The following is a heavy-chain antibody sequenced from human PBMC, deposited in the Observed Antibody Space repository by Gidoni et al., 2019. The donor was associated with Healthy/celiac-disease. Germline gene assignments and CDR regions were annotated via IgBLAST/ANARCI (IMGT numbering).Heavy chain of an antibody. V-gene: IGHV3-21*01. CDR3: ARETFGERGYYGMDV. J-gene: IGHJ6*02. Sequence: EVQLVESGGGLVKPGGSLRLSCAASGFTFSSYSMNWVRQATGKGLEWVSSISSSSSYIYYADSVKGRFTISRDNAKNSLYLQMNSLRAEDTAVYYCARETFGERGYYGMDVWGQGTTVTVSS. D-gene: IGHD3-10*01. CDR1: GFTFSSYS. CDR2: ISSSSSYI.